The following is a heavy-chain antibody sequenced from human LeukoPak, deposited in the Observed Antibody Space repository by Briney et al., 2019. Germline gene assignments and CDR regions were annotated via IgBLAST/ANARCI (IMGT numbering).Heavy chain of an antibody. D-gene: IGHD3-10*01. J-gene: IGHJ4*02. Sequence: SVKVSCKASGGTFSSYAISWVRQAPGQGLEWMGGVIPIFGTANYAQKFQGRVTITADESTSTAYMELSSLRSEDTAVYYCARERRLLWFGEGSKGFDYWGQGTLVTVSS. V-gene: IGHV1-69*13. CDR1: GGTFSSYA. CDR3: ARERRLLWFGEGSKGFDY. CDR2: VIPIFGTA.